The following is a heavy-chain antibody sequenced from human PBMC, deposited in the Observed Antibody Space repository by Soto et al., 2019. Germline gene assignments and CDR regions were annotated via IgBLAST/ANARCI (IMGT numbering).Heavy chain of an antibody. CDR2: ISGSGGST. J-gene: IGHJ3*02. D-gene: IGHD3-22*01. CDR3: AKAVEYYDSSGYYLDAFDI. V-gene: IGHV3-23*01. CDR1: GFTFSSYA. Sequence: GGSLRLSCAASGFTFSSYAMSWVRQAPGKGLEWVSAISGSGGSTYYADSVKGRFTISRDNSKNTLYLQMNSLRAEDTAVYYCAKAVEYYDSSGYYLDAFDIWGQGTMVTVSS.